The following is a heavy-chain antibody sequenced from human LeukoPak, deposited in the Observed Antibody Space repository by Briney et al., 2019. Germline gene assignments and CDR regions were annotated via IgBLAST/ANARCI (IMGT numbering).Heavy chain of an antibody. V-gene: IGHV3-21*01. Sequence: GGSLRLSCAASGFTFSSYSMNWVRQAPGKVLERVSSISSSSSYIYYADSVKGRFTISRDNAKNSLYLQMNSLRAEDTAVYYCARDKYSGYDFDYWGQGTLVTVSS. CDR3: ARDKYSGYDFDY. J-gene: IGHJ4*02. CDR2: ISSSSSYI. D-gene: IGHD5-12*01. CDR1: GFTFSSYS.